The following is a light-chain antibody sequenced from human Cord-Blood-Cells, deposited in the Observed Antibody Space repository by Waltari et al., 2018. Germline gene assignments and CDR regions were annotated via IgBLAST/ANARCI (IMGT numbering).Light chain of an antibody. CDR3: QSYDSSNHVV. CDR2: EDN. J-gene: IGLJ2*01. V-gene: IGLV6-57*01. CDR1: SGSIASND. Sequence: NFMLTQPHSVSESPGKTVTISCPRSSGSIASNDVQWYQQRPGSSPTTVIYEDNQRPSGVPDRFSGSIDSSSNSASLTISGLKTEDEADYYCQSYDSSNHVVFGGGTKLTVL.